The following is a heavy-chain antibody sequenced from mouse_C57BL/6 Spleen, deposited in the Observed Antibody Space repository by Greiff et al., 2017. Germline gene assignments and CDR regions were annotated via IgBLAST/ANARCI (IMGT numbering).Heavy chain of an antibody. V-gene: IGHV1-26*01. CDR2: INPNNGGT. CDR3: VQEAAGEAPPFAY. CDR1: GYTFTDYY. J-gene: IGHJ3*01. Sequence: VQLQQSGPELVKPGASVKISCKASGYTFTDYYMNWVKQSHGKSLEWIGDINPNNGGTSYNQKFKGKATLTVDKSSSTAYMELRSLTSEDSAVYYCVQEAAGEAPPFAYWGQGTLVTVSA.